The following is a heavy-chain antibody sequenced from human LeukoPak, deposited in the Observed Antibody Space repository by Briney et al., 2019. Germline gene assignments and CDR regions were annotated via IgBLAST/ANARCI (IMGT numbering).Heavy chain of an antibody. J-gene: IGHJ3*02. V-gene: IGHV1-69*05. CDR3: ARRKRPYYYGSGSYLGAFDI. Sequence: SVKVSCKASGGTFSSYAISWVRQAPGQGLEWMGRIIPIFGTANYAQKFQGRVTITTDESTSTAYMELSSLRSEDTAEYYCARRKRPYYYGSGSYLGAFDIWGQGTMVTVSS. D-gene: IGHD3-10*01. CDR1: GGTFSSYA. CDR2: IIPIFGTA.